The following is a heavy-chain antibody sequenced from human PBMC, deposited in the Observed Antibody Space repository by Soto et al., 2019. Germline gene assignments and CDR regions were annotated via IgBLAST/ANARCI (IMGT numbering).Heavy chain of an antibody. D-gene: IGHD6-6*01. J-gene: IGHJ5*02. V-gene: IGHV3-23*01. CDR3: AKSASPYSSSSSPNWFDP. CDR2: ISGSGGST. Sequence: PGGSLRLSCAASGFTFSSYAMSWVRQAPGKGLEWVSAISGSGGSTYYADSVKGRFTISRDNSKNTLYLQMNSLRAEDTAVYYCAKSASPYSSSSSPNWFDPWGQGTLVTVSS. CDR1: GFTFSSYA.